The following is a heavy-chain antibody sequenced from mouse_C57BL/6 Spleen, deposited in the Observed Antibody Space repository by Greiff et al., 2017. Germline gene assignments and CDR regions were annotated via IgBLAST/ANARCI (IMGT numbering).Heavy chain of an antibody. CDR3: AREGDYDGPSWFAY. CDR1: GYSITSGYY. J-gene: IGHJ3*01. V-gene: IGHV3-6*01. CDR2: ISYDGSN. Sequence: EVQLKESGPGLVKPSQSLSLTCSVTGYSITSGYYWNWIRQFPGNKLEWMGYISYDGSNNYNPSLKNRISITRDTSKNQFFLKLNSVTTEDTATYYCAREGDYDGPSWFAYWGQGTLVTVSA. D-gene: IGHD2-3*01.